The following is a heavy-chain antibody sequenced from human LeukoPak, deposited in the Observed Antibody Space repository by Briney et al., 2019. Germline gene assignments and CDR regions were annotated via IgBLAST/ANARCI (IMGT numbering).Heavy chain of an antibody. J-gene: IGHJ4*02. V-gene: IGHV1-46*01. CDR2: IKPSGGST. D-gene: IGHD5-18*01. Sequence: ASVKVSCKASGYTFTSYYMHWVRQAPGQGLEWMGIIKPSGGSTSYAQKFQGRVTMTRDTSTSTVYMELSSLRSEDTAVYYCARDRYTAMATYYFDYWGQGTLVTVSS. CDR1: GYTFTSYY. CDR3: ARDRYTAMATYYFDY.